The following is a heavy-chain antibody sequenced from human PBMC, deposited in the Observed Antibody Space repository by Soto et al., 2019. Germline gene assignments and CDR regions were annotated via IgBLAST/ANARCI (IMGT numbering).Heavy chain of an antibody. CDR2: IRSKAYGGTT. CDR1: GFTFGDYA. J-gene: IGHJ4*02. CDR3: TRDPDYDILTGYYGPGVY. V-gene: IGHV3-49*03. Sequence: GGSLRLSCTASGFTFGDYAMSWFRQAPGKGLEWVGFIRSKAYGGTTEYAASVKGRFTISRDDSKSIAYLQMNSLKTEDTAVYYCTRDPDYDILTGYYGPGVYWGQGTLVTVSS. D-gene: IGHD3-9*01.